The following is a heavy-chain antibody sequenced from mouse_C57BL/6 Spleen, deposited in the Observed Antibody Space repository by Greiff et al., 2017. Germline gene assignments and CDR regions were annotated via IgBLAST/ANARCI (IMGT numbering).Heavy chain of an antibody. CDR1: GYTFTSYW. CDR3: RRCNASYDNYFDY. D-gene: IGHD2-12*01. V-gene: IGHV1-7*01. CDR2: INPNSGYT. Sequence: QVQLQQPGAELAKPGASVKLSCKASGYTFTSYWMHWVKQRPGQGLEWIGYINPNSGYTKYNQKFKDKTTLTVDKSSSTAYMQLSSLPYEDSVVYCGRRCNASYDNYFDYWGQGTTVTVSA. J-gene: IGHJ2*01.